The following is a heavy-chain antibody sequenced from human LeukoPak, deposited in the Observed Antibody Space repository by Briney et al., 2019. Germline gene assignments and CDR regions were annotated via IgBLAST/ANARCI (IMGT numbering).Heavy chain of an antibody. CDR2: IYFSGST. Sequence: KPSETLSLTCTVSGGSISSYYWSWIRQPPGKGLEWIGYIYFSGSTNYNPSLKSRVTISVDTSKNQFSLKLSSVTAADTAVYYCARDSDYDFWSSYYYYYYMDVWGKGTTVTVSS. J-gene: IGHJ6*03. V-gene: IGHV4-59*12. CDR1: GGSISSYY. CDR3: ARDSDYDFWSSYYYYYYMDV. D-gene: IGHD3-3*01.